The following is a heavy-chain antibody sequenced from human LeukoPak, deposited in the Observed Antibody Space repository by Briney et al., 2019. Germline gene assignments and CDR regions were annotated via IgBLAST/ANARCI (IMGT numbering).Heavy chain of an antibody. CDR3: ALGTINKDFYFGMDV. Sequence: GGSLRLSCAASGFTFSDYYMTWLRQAPGKGLEWLSYISNSGSTVFYADSVKGRFTVSRDNAKRSLYLQIESLRDDDTAVYHCALGTINKDFYFGMDVWGQGTTVAVSS. J-gene: IGHJ6*02. CDR1: GFTFSDYY. D-gene: IGHD2-8*01. CDR2: ISNSGSTV. V-gene: IGHV3-11*01.